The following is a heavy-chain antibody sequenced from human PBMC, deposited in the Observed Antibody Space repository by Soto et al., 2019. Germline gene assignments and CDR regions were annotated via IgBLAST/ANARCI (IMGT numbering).Heavy chain of an antibody. D-gene: IGHD2-8*02. CDR3: ARGYCTATICDPWFDP. V-gene: IGHV5-51*03. CDR2: IYPGDSDT. CDR1: GYAFSSYW. J-gene: IGHJ5*02. Sequence: GKSLKISCQGSGYAFSSYWIAWVRQMPGKSLEWMGIIYPGDSDTRYSPSFQGQVTISVDKSITTAYLQWSSLKASDTAMYYCARGYCTATICDPWFDPWGQGTLVTVSS.